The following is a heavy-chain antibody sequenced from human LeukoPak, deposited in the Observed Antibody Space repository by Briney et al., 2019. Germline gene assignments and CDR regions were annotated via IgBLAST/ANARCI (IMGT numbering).Heavy chain of an antibody. CDR2: IYYSGST. V-gene: IGHV4-59*08. CDR1: GGSISSYY. Sequence: SETLSLTCTVSGGSISSYYWSWIRQPPGKGLEWIGYIYYSGSTNYNPSLKSRVTISVDTSKNQFSLKLSSVTAADTAVYYCARSREMVRGVRPFDYWGQGTLATVSS. CDR3: ARSREMVRGVRPFDY. D-gene: IGHD3-10*01. J-gene: IGHJ4*02.